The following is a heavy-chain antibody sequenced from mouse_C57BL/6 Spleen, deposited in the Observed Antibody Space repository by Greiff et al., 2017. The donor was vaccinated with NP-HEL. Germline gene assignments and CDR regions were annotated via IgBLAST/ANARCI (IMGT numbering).Heavy chain of an antibody. CDR3: ASSLGRGFAY. V-gene: IGHV1-64*01. CDR1: GYTFTSYW. CDR2: IHPNSGST. D-gene: IGHD4-1*01. Sequence: VQLQQPGAELVKPGASVKLSCKASGYTFTSYWMHWVKQRPGQGLEWIGMIHPNSGSTNYNEKFKSKATLTVDKSSSTAYMQLSSLTSEDSAVYYCASSLGRGFAYWGQGTLVTVSA. J-gene: IGHJ3*01.